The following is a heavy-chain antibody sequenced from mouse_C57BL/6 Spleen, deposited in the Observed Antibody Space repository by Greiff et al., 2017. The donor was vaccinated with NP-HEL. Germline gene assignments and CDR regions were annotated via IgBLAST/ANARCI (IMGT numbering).Heavy chain of an antibody. Sequence: EVQVVESGGGLVKPGGSLKLSCAASGFTFSSYAMSWVRQTPEKRLEWVATISDGGSYTYYPDNVKGRFTISRDNAKNNLYLQMSHLKSEDTAMYYCARGNYAYAMDYWGQGTSVTVSS. CDR3: ARGNYAYAMDY. CDR1: GFTFSSYA. V-gene: IGHV5-4*01. J-gene: IGHJ4*01. CDR2: ISDGGSYT. D-gene: IGHD2-1*01.